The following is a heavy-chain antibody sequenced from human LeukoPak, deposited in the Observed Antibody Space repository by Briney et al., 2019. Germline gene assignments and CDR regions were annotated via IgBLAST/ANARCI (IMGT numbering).Heavy chain of an antibody. Sequence: SQTLSLTCTVSGGSISSGGYYWSWIRQHPGKGLEWIGYNYYSGTTYYNPSLKSRVTISVDTSKNLFSLKLSSVTAADTAVYYCARVMTTVTPYYFDYWGQGTLVTVSS. CDR3: ARVMTTVTPYYFDY. D-gene: IGHD4-17*01. CDR1: GGSISSGGYY. V-gene: IGHV4-31*03. CDR2: NYYSGTT. J-gene: IGHJ4*02.